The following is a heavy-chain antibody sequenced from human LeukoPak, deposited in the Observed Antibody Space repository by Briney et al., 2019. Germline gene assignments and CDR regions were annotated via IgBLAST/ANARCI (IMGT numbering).Heavy chain of an antibody. J-gene: IGHJ5*02. CDR3: ARDPQEVVVAAGNWLDP. CDR1: GYTLTELS. D-gene: IGHD2-15*01. CDR2: FDPEDGET. Sequence: ASVKVSCKVSGYTLTELSMHWVRQAPGKGLEWMGGFDPEDGETIYAQKFQGRVTITEDTSTDTAYMELSSLRSEDTAVYYCARDPQEVVVAAGNWLDPWGQGTPVTVSS. V-gene: IGHV1-24*01.